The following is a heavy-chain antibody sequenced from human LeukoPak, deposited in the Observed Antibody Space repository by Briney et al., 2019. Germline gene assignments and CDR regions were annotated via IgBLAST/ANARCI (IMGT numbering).Heavy chain of an antibody. CDR1: GGSISNTNW. CDR3: ARRTSSGGYFDY. Sequence: GSLRLSCGVSGGSISNTNWWSWVRQPPGQGLEWIGSIYYSVSTYYNPSLKSRVTISVDTSKNQFSLRLTSVTAADTAVYYCARRTSSGGYFDYWGQGTLVTVSS. CDR2: IYYSVST. J-gene: IGHJ4*02. D-gene: IGHD2-2*01. V-gene: IGHV4-4*02.